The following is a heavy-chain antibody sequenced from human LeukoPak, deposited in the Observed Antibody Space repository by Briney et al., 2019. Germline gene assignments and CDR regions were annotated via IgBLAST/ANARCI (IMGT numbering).Heavy chain of an antibody. CDR2: INHSGST. Sequence: PSETLSLTCAVYGGSFSGYYWSWICQPPGKGLEWIGEINHSGSTNYNPSLKSRVSISVDTSKNQFPLKLSSVTAADTAVYYCARGVGDDYGDEYFDYWGQGTLVTVSS. D-gene: IGHD4-17*01. J-gene: IGHJ4*02. V-gene: IGHV4-34*01. CDR1: GGSFSGYY. CDR3: ARGVGDDYGDEYFDY.